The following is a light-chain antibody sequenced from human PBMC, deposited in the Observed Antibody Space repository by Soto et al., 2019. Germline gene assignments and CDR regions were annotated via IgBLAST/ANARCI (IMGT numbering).Light chain of an antibody. CDR1: QTISSW. Sequence: DLQLTQSPSTLSVSVRDRVTIACQASQTISSWLAWYQQTKGKAPKLLIYKASTLKSGVPSRFRGSGSGTEFTLTVSRLQPDDFETYYCQHYNSYSEAFGQGTKVDIK. CDR3: QHYNSYSEA. J-gene: IGKJ1*01. CDR2: KAS. V-gene: IGKV1-5*03.